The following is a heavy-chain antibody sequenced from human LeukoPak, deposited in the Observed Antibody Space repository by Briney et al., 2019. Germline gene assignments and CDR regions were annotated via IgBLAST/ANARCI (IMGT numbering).Heavy chain of an antibody. D-gene: IGHD6-19*01. V-gene: IGHV3-30*04. CDR2: ISYDGSNK. CDR3: ASDQDPYNRLAVAGHFDY. CDR1: GFTFSSYA. J-gene: IGHJ4*02. Sequence: GGSLRLSCAASGFTFSSYAMHWVRQAPGKGLEWVAVISYDGSNKYYADSVKGRFTISRDNSKNTLYLQMNSLRAEDTAVYYCASDQDPYNRLAVAGHFDYWGQGTLVTISS.